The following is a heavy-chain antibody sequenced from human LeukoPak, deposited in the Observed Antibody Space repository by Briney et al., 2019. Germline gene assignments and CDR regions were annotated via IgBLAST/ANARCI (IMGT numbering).Heavy chain of an antibody. D-gene: IGHD5-18*01. V-gene: IGHV1-2*02. CDR2: INPNSGGT. CDR1: GYTFTGYY. Sequence: GASVKVSCKASGYTFTGYYMHWVRQAPGQGLEWMGWINPNSGGTNYAQKFQGRVTMTRDTSISTAYMELSRLRSDDTAVYYCARGGLRGYSYGLHGPYYMDVWGKGTTVTVSS. J-gene: IGHJ6*03. CDR3: ARGGLRGYSYGLHGPYYMDV.